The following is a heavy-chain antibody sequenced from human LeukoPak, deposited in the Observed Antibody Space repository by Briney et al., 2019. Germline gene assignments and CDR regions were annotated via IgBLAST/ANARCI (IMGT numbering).Heavy chain of an antibody. Sequence: PSETLSLTCTVSGDSISSCSHYWSWIRQPPGKGLEWIGYIYYSGSTNYNPYLKSRLTISIDTSKNQFSLTLSSVTAADTAVYYCVRAASYYWFYPWGQGTLVTVSS. CDR1: GDSISSCSHY. V-gene: IGHV4-61*01. CDR2: IYYSGST. D-gene: IGHD5-18*01. CDR3: VRAASYYWFYP. J-gene: IGHJ5*02.